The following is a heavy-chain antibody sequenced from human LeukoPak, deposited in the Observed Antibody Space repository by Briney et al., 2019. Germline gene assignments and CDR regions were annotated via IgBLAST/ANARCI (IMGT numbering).Heavy chain of an antibody. D-gene: IGHD6-13*01. Sequence: GGSLRLSCAASGFTFSNYAMNWVRQAPGKGLEWVSSISSTSSYIYYAASVKGRFTISRDNAKSSLYLQMNSLRAEDTAVYYCAGDKIPSAGTPRGFDPWGQGTLVTVSS. CDR2: ISSTSSYI. V-gene: IGHV3-21*01. CDR3: AGDKIPSAGTPRGFDP. J-gene: IGHJ5*02. CDR1: GFTFSNYA.